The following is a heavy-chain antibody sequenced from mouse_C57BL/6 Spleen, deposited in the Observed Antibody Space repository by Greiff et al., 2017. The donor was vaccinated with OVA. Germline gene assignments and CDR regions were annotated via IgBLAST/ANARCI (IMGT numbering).Heavy chain of an antibody. CDR1: GYTFTSYW. CDR3: ARGSLLAYYSPMDY. V-gene: IGHV1-72*01. J-gene: IGHJ4*01. D-gene: IGHD2-12*01. CDR2: IDPNSGGT. Sequence: QVQLQQPGAELVKPGASVKLSCKASGYTFTSYWMHWVKQRPGRGLEWIGRIDPNSGGTKYNEKFKSRATLTVDKPSSTTYMQLSSLTSEDSAVYYCARGSLLAYYSPMDYWGQGTSVTVSS.